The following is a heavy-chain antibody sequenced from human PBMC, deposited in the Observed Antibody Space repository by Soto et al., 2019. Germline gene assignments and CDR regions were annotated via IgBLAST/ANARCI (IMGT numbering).Heavy chain of an antibody. V-gene: IGHV4-39*01. CDR2: IYYSGST. CDR3: ARHLVYQLPSFGGTGFDP. CDR1: GGSISSSSYY. D-gene: IGHD2-2*01. J-gene: IGHJ5*02. Sequence: SETLSLTCTVSGGSISSSSYYWGWIRQPPGKGLEWIGSIYYSGSTYYNPSLKSRVTISVDTSKNQFSLKLSSVTAADTAVYYCARHLVYQLPSFGGTGFDPWGQGTLVTVSS.